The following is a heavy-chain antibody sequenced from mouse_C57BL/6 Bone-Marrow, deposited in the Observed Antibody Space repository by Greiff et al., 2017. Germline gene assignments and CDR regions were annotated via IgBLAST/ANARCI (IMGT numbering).Heavy chain of an antibody. D-gene: IGHD2-3*01. CDR1: GYTFTSYW. Sequence: QVQLQQPGAELVRPGTSVKLSCKASGYTFTSYWMHWVKQRPGQGLEWIGVIDPSDSYTNYNQKFKGKATLTVDTSSSTAYMQLSSLTSEDSAVYYCAREGGLLDYWGKGTTLTVSS. CDR3: AREGGLLDY. J-gene: IGHJ2*01. CDR2: IDPSDSYT. V-gene: IGHV1-59*01.